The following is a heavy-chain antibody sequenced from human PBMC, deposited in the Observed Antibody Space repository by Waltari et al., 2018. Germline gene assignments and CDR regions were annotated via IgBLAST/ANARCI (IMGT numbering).Heavy chain of an antibody. D-gene: IGHD3-3*01. Sequence: QVQLQQWGAGLLKPSETLSLTCAVYGGSFSGYYWSWIRQPPGKGLEWIGEINHSGSTNYNPSLKSRVTISVDTSKNQFSLKLSSVTAADTAVYYCARGGAGLRWSTLGAFDIWGQGTMVTVSS. V-gene: IGHV4-34*01. CDR2: INHSGST. J-gene: IGHJ3*02. CDR1: GGSFSGYY. CDR3: ARGGAGLRWSTLGAFDI.